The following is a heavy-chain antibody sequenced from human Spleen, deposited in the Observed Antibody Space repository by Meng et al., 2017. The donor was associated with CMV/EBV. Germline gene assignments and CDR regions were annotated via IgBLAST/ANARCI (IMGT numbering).Heavy chain of an antibody. CDR3: ARGGLEGWYFDL. Sequence: SLTCTGSGGSISGYYWSWIRQPAGKGLEWIGRIYTSGSTNYNPSLKSRVTMSVDTSKNQFSLKLSSVTAADTAVYCCARGGLEGWYFDLWGRGTLVTVS. J-gene: IGHJ2*01. D-gene: IGHD5-12*01. V-gene: IGHV4-4*07. CDR1: GGSISGYY. CDR2: IYTSGST.